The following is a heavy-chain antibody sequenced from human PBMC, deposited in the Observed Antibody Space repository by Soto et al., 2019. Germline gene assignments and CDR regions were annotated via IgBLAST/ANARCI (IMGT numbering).Heavy chain of an antibody. Sequence: GGSLRLSCAASGFTFSSYAMSWVRQAPGKGLEWVSAISGSGGSTYYADSVKGRFTISRDNSKNTLYLQMNSLRAEDTAVYYCAKDHIVVVVSAELRWPSYFHYWCQGPLVSVSS. CDR3: AKDHIVVVVSAELRWPSYFHY. V-gene: IGHV3-23*01. J-gene: IGHJ4*02. CDR2: ISGSGGST. CDR1: GFTFSSYA. D-gene: IGHD2-15*01.